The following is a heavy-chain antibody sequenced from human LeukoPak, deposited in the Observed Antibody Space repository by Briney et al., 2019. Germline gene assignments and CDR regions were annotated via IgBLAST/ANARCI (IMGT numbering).Heavy chain of an antibody. Sequence: SETLSLTCTVSGGSISSYYWSWIRQPPGKGLEWIGYIYYSGSTNYNPSLKSRVTISVDTSKNQFSLKLSSVTAADTAVYYCASCDILTGSWGYWGQGTLVTVSS. D-gene: IGHD3-9*01. J-gene: IGHJ4*02. CDR1: GGSISSYY. CDR2: IYYSGST. V-gene: IGHV4-59*08. CDR3: ASCDILTGSWGY.